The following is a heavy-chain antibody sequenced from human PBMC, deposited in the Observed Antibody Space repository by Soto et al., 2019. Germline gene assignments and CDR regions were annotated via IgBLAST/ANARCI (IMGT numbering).Heavy chain of an antibody. D-gene: IGHD2-15*01. CDR2: IYSSGNT. J-gene: IGHJ5*02. V-gene: IGHV4-59*01. Sequence: PSETLSLTCTVSGGSISTYYWSWIRQPPGKGLEWNGYIYSSGNTNSNPSHKSRVTILVDTSKNQFSLKLTSVTAAVTALYYCASALYCSGGSCSFDPWDQGTLVTVSS. CDR1: GGSISTYY. CDR3: ASALYCSGGSCSFDP.